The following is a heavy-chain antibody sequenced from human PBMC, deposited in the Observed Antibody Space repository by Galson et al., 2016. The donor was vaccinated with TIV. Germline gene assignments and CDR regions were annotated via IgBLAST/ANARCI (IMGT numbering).Heavy chain of an antibody. D-gene: IGHD3-22*01. CDR1: GFTFTDYY. Sequence: SLRLSCAVSGFTFTDYYMNWIRQTPGKGLEWVSYISNGGSITYYADFVKGRFSISWDNAKSSLYLQMNDLRAEDSGVYYCARAVTMRVADYYYGMDVWGQGTTVTISS. J-gene: IGHJ6*02. V-gene: IGHV3-11*04. CDR2: ISNGGSIT. CDR3: ARAVTMRVADYYYGMDV.